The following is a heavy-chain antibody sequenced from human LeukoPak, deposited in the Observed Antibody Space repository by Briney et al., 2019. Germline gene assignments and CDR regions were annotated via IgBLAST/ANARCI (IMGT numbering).Heavy chain of an antibody. J-gene: IGHJ4*02. CDR2: IYYSGST. Sequence: PSETLSLTCTVSGGSISSSSYYWGWIRQPPGKGLEWIGSIYYSGSTYYNPSLKSRVTISVDTSKNQFSLKLSSVTAADTAVYPCAGHRYCSSTSCLDYWGQGTLVTVSS. D-gene: IGHD2-2*01. CDR3: AGHRYCSSTSCLDY. V-gene: IGHV4-39*01. CDR1: GGSISSSSYY.